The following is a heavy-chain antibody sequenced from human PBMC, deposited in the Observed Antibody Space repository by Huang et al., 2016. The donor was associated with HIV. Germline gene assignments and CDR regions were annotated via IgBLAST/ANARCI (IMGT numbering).Heavy chain of an antibody. CDR2: INHSGNT. J-gene: IGHJ4*02. Sequence: QVQLEQWSAGLLKASETLSLTCAVYGGSFSGYYWNWLRQAPGKGLEWVGEINHSGNTNYNPSLKSRVNMSVDTSKSPFSLYLTSLSAADTGTYFCARRYNSRRDYWGRGTLVTVHS. D-gene: IGHD3-22*01. V-gene: IGHV4-34*02. CDR1: GGSFSGYY. CDR3: ARRYNSRRDY.